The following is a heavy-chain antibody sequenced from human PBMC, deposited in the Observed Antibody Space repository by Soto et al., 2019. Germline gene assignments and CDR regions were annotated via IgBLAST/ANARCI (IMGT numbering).Heavy chain of an antibody. D-gene: IGHD4-17*01. CDR3: ARECRGTTVTTHFDY. CDR1: GFTFSNYA. CDR2: IYISGGSR. J-gene: IGHJ4*02. V-gene: IGHV3-23*01. Sequence: EVQLSESGGGLVQPGGSLSLSCSASGFTFSNYAMTWVRQAPGKGLEWVSTIYISGGSRYYADSVKGRFTISRDNSQSTLHLQMNSLRAEDTAVYYCARECRGTTVTTHFDYWGQGTPVTVSS.